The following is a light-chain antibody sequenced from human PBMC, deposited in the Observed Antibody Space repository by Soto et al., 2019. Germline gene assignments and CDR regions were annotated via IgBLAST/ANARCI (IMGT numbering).Light chain of an antibody. CDR1: SGSIASNY. CDR3: SSYTTNSPPVV. V-gene: IGLV6-57*04. J-gene: IGLJ2*01. CDR2: EDN. Sequence: NFMLTQPHSVSESPGKTVTISCTRSSGSIASNYVQWYQQRPGSAPTTVIYEDNQRPSGVPGRFSGSIDSSSNSASLTISGLKTEDEAHYYCSSYTTNSPPVVFGGGTKLTVL.